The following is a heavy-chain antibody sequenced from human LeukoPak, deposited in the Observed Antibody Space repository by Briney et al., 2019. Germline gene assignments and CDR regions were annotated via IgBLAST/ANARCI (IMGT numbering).Heavy chain of an antibody. Sequence: GGSLRLSCAASGFTVSSNYMSWVRQAPGKGLEWVSVIYSGGSTYYADSVKGRFTISRDNSKNTLYLQMNSLRAEDTAVYYCARVHYGDPRGYWGQGTLVTVSS. CDR1: GFTVSSNY. D-gene: IGHD4-17*01. V-gene: IGHV3-53*01. CDR3: ARVHYGDPRGY. J-gene: IGHJ4*02. CDR2: IYSGGST.